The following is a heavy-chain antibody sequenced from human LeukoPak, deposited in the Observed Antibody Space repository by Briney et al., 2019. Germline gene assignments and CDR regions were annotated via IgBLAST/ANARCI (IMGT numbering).Heavy chain of an antibody. D-gene: IGHD6-13*01. V-gene: IGHV4-39*01. CDR3: ARHDYSSSWYNWFDP. Sequence: SETLSLTCTVSGGSISSSSYYWGWIRQPPGKGLEWIGSIYYSGSTYYNPSLKSRVTISVDTSKNQFSLKLSSVTAADTAVYYCARHDYSSSWYNWFDPWGQRTLVTVSS. CDR2: IYYSGST. CDR1: GGSISSSSYY. J-gene: IGHJ5*02.